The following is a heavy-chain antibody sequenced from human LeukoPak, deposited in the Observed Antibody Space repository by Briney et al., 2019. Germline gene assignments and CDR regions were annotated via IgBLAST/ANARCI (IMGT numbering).Heavy chain of an antibody. Sequence: SETLSLTCTVSGGSISSYYWSWIRRPAGKGLEWIGRIYTSGSTNYNPSLKSRVTISVDKSKNQFSLNLSSVTAADTAAYYCARGPFYYYDSSGYYNFDYWGQGTLVTVSS. CDR3: ARGPFYYYDSSGYYNFDY. D-gene: IGHD3-22*01. V-gene: IGHV4-4*07. J-gene: IGHJ4*02. CDR2: IYTSGST. CDR1: GGSISSYY.